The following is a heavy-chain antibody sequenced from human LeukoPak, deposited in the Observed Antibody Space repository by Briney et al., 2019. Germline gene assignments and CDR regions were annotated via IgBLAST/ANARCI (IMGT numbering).Heavy chain of an antibody. V-gene: IGHV4-4*09. Sequence: PSETLSLTCTVSGDSISSYYWSWIRQPPGKGLEWIGYIYTSGGTNYIPSLKSRVTISVDTSKNQFSLRLISVTAADTAVYYCARHGGTSGRSYRQDAFDIWGQGTMVTVSS. J-gene: IGHJ3*02. CDR3: ARHGGTSGRSYRQDAFDI. CDR1: GDSISSYY. D-gene: IGHD3-10*01. CDR2: IYTSGGT.